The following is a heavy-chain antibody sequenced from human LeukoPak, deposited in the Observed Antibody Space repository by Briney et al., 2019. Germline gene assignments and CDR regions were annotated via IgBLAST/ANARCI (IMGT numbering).Heavy chain of an antibody. D-gene: IGHD6-13*01. Sequence: SETLSLTCTVSGGSISSYYWSWIRQPPGKGLEWIGYIYYSGSTNYNPSLKSRVTISVDTSKNQFSLKLSSVTAADTAVYYCARMWFSSSWDRQFDPWGQGTPVTVSS. CDR2: IYYSGST. V-gene: IGHV4-59*01. J-gene: IGHJ5*02. CDR1: GGSISSYY. CDR3: ARMWFSSSWDRQFDP.